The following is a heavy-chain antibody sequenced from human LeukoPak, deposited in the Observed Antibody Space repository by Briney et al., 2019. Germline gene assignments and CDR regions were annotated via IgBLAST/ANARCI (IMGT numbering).Heavy chain of an antibody. CDR3: ARERVDSSGYYPFDY. CDR2: ISAYNGNT. Sequence: ASVKVSCKASGYAFTSYGISWVRQAPGQGLEWMGWISAYNGNTNYAQKLQGRVTMTTDTSTSTAYMELRSLRSDDTAVYYCARERVDSSGYYPFDYWGQGTLVTVSS. CDR1: GYAFTSYG. V-gene: IGHV1-18*01. J-gene: IGHJ4*02. D-gene: IGHD3-22*01.